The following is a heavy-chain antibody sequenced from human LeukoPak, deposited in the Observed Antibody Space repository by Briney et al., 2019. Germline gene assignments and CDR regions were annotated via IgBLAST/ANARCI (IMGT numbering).Heavy chain of an antibody. CDR2: ISGSGDTT. J-gene: IGHJ4*02. CDR1: GFSFSTYP. D-gene: IGHD5-12*01. CDR3: AKFGCPGYEKTFDY. V-gene: IGHV3-23*01. Sequence: GGSLRLSCAASGFSFSTYPMTWVRQAPGKGLEWVSVISGSGDTTYYPDSVRGRFTISRDNSQNTLYLQMKSLRAEDTAVYYCAKFGCPGYEKTFDYGGQGTLVTVSS.